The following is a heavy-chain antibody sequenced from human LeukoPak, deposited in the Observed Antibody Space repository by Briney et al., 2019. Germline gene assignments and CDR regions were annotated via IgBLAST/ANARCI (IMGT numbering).Heavy chain of an antibody. J-gene: IGHJ4*02. Sequence: GGSLRLSCAASGFTFDDYAMHWVRQAPGKGREWVSGISWNSGRIGYADSVKGRFTISRDNAKNSLYLQMNSLRAEDMALYYCAKDTDPEIWSGYFSFWGQGTLVTVSS. CDR3: AKDTDPEIWSGYFSF. CDR1: GFTFDDYA. CDR2: ISWNSGRI. V-gene: IGHV3-9*03. D-gene: IGHD3-3*01.